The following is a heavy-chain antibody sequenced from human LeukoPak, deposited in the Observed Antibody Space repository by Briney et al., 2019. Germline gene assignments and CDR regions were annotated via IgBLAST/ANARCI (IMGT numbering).Heavy chain of an antibody. CDR2: INHSGST. J-gene: IGHJ4*02. Sequence: SETLSLTCAVYGGSFSGYYWSWIRQPPGKGLEWIGEINHSGSTNYNPSLKSRLTISLDTSKNQFSLKLSSVTAADTAVYYCARVTGYMIEDYFDYWGQGILVTVSS. D-gene: IGHD3-9*01. CDR3: ARVTGYMIEDYFDY. CDR1: GGSFSGYY. V-gene: IGHV4-34*01.